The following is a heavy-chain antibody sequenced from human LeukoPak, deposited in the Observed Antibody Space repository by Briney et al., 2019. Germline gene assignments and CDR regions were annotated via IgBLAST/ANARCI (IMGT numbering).Heavy chain of an antibody. Sequence: PGGSLRLSCAASGFTFSNAWMSWVRQAPGKGLEWFGHIKSKTDGGTTDYAAPVKGRFTISRDDSKNTLYLQMNSLKTEDTAVYYCTTVRRAVAGPIDYWGQGTLVTVSS. D-gene: IGHD6-19*01. V-gene: IGHV3-15*01. CDR2: IKSKTDGGTT. J-gene: IGHJ4*02. CDR3: TTVRRAVAGPIDY. CDR1: GFTFSNAW.